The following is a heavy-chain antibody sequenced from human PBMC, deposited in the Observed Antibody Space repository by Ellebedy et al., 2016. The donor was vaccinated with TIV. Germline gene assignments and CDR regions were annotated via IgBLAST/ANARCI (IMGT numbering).Heavy chain of an antibody. V-gene: IGHV4-34*01. J-gene: IGHJ4*02. CDR3: ARGITIFGVVITTPPHYFDY. D-gene: IGHD3-3*01. CDR1: GGSFSGYY. Sequence: SETLSLTXAVYGGSFSGYYWSWIRQPPGKGLEWIGEINHSGSTNYNPSLKSRVTISVDTSKNQFSLKLSSVTAADTAVYYCARGITIFGVVITTPPHYFDYWGQGTLVTVSS. CDR2: INHSGST.